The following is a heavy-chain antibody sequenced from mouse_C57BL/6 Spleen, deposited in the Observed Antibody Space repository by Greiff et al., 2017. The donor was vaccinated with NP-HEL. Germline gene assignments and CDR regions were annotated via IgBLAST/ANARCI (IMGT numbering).Heavy chain of an antibody. CDR1: GYTFTDHT. D-gene: IGHD1-1*01. CDR3: ARWRILGYYYGSSWYFDV. CDR2: IYPRDGST. V-gene: IGHV1-78*01. J-gene: IGHJ1*03. Sequence: QVQLQQSDAELVKPGASVKISCKVSGYTFTDHTIHWMKQRPEQGLEWIGYIYPRDGSTKYNEKFKGKATLTADKSSSTAYMQLNSLTSEDSAVYFCARWRILGYYYGSSWYFDVWGTGTTVTVSS.